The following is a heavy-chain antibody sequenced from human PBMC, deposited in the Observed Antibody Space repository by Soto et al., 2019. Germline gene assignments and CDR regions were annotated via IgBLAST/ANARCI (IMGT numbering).Heavy chain of an antibody. D-gene: IGHD5-18*01. V-gene: IGHV5-10-1*01. CDR3: ARHVDTAMVSYYYGMDV. J-gene: IGHJ6*02. CDR1: GYSFASRW. CDR2: IDPSDSHT. Sequence: GESLKISCKGSGYSFASRWINWVRQMPGKGLEWMGRIDPSDSHTNYSPSFQGHVTFSADESISTAYLQWSSLKASDTAIYYCARHVDTAMVSYYYGMDVWGQGTTVTVSS.